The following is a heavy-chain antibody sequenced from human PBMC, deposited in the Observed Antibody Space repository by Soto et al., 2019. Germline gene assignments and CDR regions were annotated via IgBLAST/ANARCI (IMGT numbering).Heavy chain of an antibody. CDR3: ATDSDGSYGPFDY. Sequence: ASVKVSCKASGYTLTELSMHWVRQAPGKGLEWMGGFDPEDGETIYAQKFQGRVTMTEDTSTDTAYMELSSLRSEDTAVYYCATDSDGSYGPFDYWGQGTLVTVSS. CDR2: FDPEDGET. D-gene: IGHD1-26*01. J-gene: IGHJ4*02. V-gene: IGHV1-24*01. CDR1: GYTLTELS.